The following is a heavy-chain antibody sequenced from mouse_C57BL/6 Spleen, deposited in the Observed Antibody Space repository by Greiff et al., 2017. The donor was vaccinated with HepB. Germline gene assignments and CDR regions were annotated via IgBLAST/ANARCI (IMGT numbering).Heavy chain of an antibody. J-gene: IGHJ2*01. V-gene: IGHV5-9-1*02. CDR1: GFTFSSYA. CDR3: TREYFDYFDY. D-gene: IGHD5-1*01. Sequence: EVKLMESGEGLVKPGGSLKLSCAASGFTFSSYAMSWVRQTPEKRLEWVAYISSGGDYIYYADTVKGRFTISRDNARNTLYLQMSSLKSEDTAMYYCTREYFDYFDYWGQGTTLTVSS. CDR2: ISSGGDYI.